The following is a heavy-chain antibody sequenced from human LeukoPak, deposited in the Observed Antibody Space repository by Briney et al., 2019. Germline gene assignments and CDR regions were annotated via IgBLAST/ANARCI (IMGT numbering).Heavy chain of an antibody. CDR1: GLTFNSYV. D-gene: IGHD1-26*01. CDR2: ICGRGDST. CDR3: AKEMYSGSYYGYLDY. V-gene: IGHV3-23*01. J-gene: IGHJ4*02. Sequence: GGSLRLSCAASGLTFNSYVMRWVRQAPGKGLEWVSAICGRGDSTYYADSVKGRFTISRDNSKNTLFLQMNSLRVEDTAIYYCAKEMYSGSYYGYLDYWGQGTLVTVSS.